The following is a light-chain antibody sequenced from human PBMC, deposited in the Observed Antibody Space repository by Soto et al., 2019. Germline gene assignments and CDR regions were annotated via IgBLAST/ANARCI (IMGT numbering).Light chain of an antibody. CDR1: QTISNY. J-gene: IGKJ3*01. V-gene: IGKV3-11*01. Sequence: EIVLTQFPATVSLSPGERANLSCRASQTISNYLAWYQQKPGQSPRLLIYDSSNRASGIPARFSGSGSGTDFTLTISSLEPEDVAVYYCQHRNERPFTFGPGNKLEIE. CDR3: QHRNERPFT. CDR2: DSS.